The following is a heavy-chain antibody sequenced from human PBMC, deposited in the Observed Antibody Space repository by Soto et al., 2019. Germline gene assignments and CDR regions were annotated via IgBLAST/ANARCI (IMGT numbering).Heavy chain of an antibody. Sequence: GGSLRLSCAASGFTFSGSAMHWVRQASGKGLEWVGRIRSKANSYATAYAASVKGRFTISRDDSKNTAYLQMNSLKTEDTAVYYCTRLVTIFGVVIPGVDAFDIWGQGTMVTVSS. D-gene: IGHD3-3*01. J-gene: IGHJ3*02. CDR3: TRLVTIFGVVIPGVDAFDI. CDR1: GFTFSGSA. CDR2: IRSKANSYAT. V-gene: IGHV3-73*01.